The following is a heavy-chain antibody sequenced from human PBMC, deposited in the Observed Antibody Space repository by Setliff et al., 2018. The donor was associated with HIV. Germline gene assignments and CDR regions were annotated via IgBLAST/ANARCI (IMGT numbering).Heavy chain of an antibody. D-gene: IGHD3-3*01. V-gene: IGHV1-69*08. CDR3: AREESITIFGVPIWGYYYYYMDV. CDR1: GGTFSSYS. CDR2: IIPIFGTA. J-gene: IGHJ6*03. Sequence: SVKVSCKASGGTFSSYSISWVRQAPGQGLEWMGRIIPIFGTANYAQTFQGRVTMTRDTSTSTVYMELSSLRSEDTAVYYCAREESITIFGVPIWGYYYYYMDVWGKGTTVTVSS.